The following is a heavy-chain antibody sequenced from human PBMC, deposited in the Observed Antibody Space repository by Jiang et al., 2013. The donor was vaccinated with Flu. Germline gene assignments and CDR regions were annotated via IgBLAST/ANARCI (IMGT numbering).Heavy chain of an antibody. D-gene: IGHD4-17*01. CDR2: VYYSKRIS. V-gene: IGHV4-39*01. CDR3: ARWASGTTRDY. Sequence: GPGLVKPSETLSLTCTVSGASISSSTFNYWGWIRQPLGKGLEWIGNVYYSKRISDYNPSLKSRVTISIDTSRNQVSLELTSVTAADTAIYYCARWASGTTRDYWGQGILVTVSS. CDR1: GASISSSTFNY. J-gene: IGHJ4*02.